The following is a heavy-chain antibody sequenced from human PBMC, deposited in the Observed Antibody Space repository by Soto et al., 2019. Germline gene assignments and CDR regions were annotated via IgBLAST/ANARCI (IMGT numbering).Heavy chain of an antibody. Sequence: SETLSLTCTVSGGSISSYYWSWIRQPAGKGLEWIGRIYTSGSTNYNPSLKSRVTMSVDTSKNQFSLKLSSVTAADTAVYYCARDPTYYDFWSGYYSYYYGMDVWGQGTTVTVSS. CDR3: ARDPTYYDFWSGYYSYYYGMDV. J-gene: IGHJ6*02. V-gene: IGHV4-4*07. CDR1: GGSISSYY. D-gene: IGHD3-3*01. CDR2: IYTSGST.